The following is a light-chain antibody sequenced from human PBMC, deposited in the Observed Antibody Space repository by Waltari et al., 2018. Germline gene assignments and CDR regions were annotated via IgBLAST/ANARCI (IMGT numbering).Light chain of an antibody. CDR1: QNVREY. Sequence: EIVFTQSPVTVSLSPRERATLSCRASQNVREYLARYQPKPGRSPRLLIYAVSTRATGIPARFSGSGSGTDFTLTISSLEPEDFAVYYCQQRCDWHWTFGQGTKVEI. CDR2: AVS. J-gene: IGKJ1*01. V-gene: IGKV3-11*01. CDR3: QQRCDWHWT.